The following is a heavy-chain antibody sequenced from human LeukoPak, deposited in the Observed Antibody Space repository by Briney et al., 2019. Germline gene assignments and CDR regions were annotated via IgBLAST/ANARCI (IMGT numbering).Heavy chain of an antibody. J-gene: IGHJ6*02. CDR1: GHTFTSYY. D-gene: IGHD3-3*01. CDR2: INPSGGST. Sequence: ASVKVSCKASGHTFTSYYMHWVRQAPGQGLEWMGIINPSGGSTSYAQKFQGRVTMTRDTSTSTVYMELSSLRSEDTAVYYCASASRVFWSGNYGMDVWGQGTTVTVSS. CDR3: ASASRVFWSGNYGMDV. V-gene: IGHV1-46*01.